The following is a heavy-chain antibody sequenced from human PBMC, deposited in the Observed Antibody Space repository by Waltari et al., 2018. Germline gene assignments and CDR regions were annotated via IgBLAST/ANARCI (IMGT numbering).Heavy chain of an antibody. V-gene: IGHV3-48*03. CDR1: GFTFSIYE. Sequence: EVQLVESGGGLVQPGGSLRLSCAVSGFTFSIYEMSWVRQAPGKGLEWVSYINSGGVAMYYANSGKGRFTVSRDNAQDSLYLQMNSLRVEDTAFYYCARNRKIVAAGWGRDLDYWGRGTLVTVSS. CDR2: INSGGVAM. J-gene: IGHJ4*02. D-gene: IGHD6-13*01. CDR3: ARNRKIVAAGWGRDLDY.